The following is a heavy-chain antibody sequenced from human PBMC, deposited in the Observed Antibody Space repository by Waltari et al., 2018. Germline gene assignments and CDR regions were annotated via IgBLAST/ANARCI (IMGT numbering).Heavy chain of an antibody. D-gene: IGHD5-18*01. Sequence: EVQLVESGGGLVQPGGSLRLSCAASGFTFSSYWMSWARQAPGKGLEWVANIRQDGSEKYYVDSVKGRFTISRDNAKNSLYLQMNSLRAEDTAVYYCARITARDAFDIWGQGTMVTVSS. CDR2: IRQDGSEK. J-gene: IGHJ3*02. V-gene: IGHV3-7*03. CDR1: GFTFSSYW. CDR3: ARITARDAFDI.